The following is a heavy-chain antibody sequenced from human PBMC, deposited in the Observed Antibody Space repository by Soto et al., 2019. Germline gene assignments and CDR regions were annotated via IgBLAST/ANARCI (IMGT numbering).Heavy chain of an antibody. CDR1: GYTFTSYD. CDR3: ARGINYYDSGDDAFDI. V-gene: IGHV1-8*01. J-gene: IGHJ3*02. Sequence: QVQLVQSGAEVKKPGASVKVSCKASGYTFTSYDINWVRQATGQGLEWMGWMNPNSGNTGYAQKFQGRVTMTRNTSISTAYMEVRSLSSEDTAVYYCARGINYYDSGDDAFDIWGQGTMVTGSS. CDR2: MNPNSGNT. D-gene: IGHD3-10*01.